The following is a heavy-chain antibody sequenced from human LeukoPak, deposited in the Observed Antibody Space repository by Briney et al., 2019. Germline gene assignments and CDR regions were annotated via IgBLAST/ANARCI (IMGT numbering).Heavy chain of an antibody. Sequence: PSETLSLTCTVSGVSVSSGRYYWRWLRQPPGRGLEWIGRIYSSGCTNNNPSLKSRVTITVETSKNLVSLKLSSVTAADTAVYYCARDDGLSIDAFDVWGQGTMVTVSS. V-gene: IGHV4-61*02. D-gene: IGHD3/OR15-3a*01. CDR3: ARDDGLSIDAFDV. CDR2: IYSSGCT. CDR1: GVSVSSGRYY. J-gene: IGHJ3*01.